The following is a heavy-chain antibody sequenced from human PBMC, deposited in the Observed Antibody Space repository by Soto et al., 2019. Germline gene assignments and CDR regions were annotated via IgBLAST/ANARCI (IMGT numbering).Heavy chain of an antibody. CDR3: ARGFSNYYDSSGYLGY. D-gene: IGHD3-22*01. Sequence: SGKVSCKASGGTFSSYAISWVRQAPGQGLEWMGGIIPIFGTANYAQKFQGRVTITADESTSTAYMELSSLRSEDTAVYYCARGFSNYYDSSGYLGYWGQGTLVTVSS. V-gene: IGHV1-69*13. CDR2: IIPIFGTA. J-gene: IGHJ4*02. CDR1: GGTFSSYA.